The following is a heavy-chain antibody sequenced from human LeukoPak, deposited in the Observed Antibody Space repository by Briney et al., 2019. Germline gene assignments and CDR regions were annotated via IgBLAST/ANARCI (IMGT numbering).Heavy chain of an antibody. CDR2: IKQDGSEK. CDR1: GFTFSSHW. Sequence: GGSLRLSCAASGFTFSSHWMSWVRQAPGKGLEWVANIKQDGSEKYYVDSVKGRFTISRDNAKNSLYLQMNSLRAEDTAVYYCARDQSAYSSWGQGTLVTVSS. CDR3: ARDQSAYSS. D-gene: IGHD6-13*01. V-gene: IGHV3-7*01. J-gene: IGHJ4*02.